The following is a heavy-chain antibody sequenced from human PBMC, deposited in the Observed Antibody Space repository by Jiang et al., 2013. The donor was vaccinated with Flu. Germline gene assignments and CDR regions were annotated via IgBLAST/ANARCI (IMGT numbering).Heavy chain of an antibody. CDR1: GGSISSGGYY. V-gene: IGHV4-31*03. Sequence: GLVKPSQTLSLTCTVSGGSISSGGYYWSWIRQHPGKGLEWIGYIYYSGSTYYNPSLKSRVTISVDTSKNQFSLKLSSVTAADTAVYYCARESIAAADFFDYWGQGTLVTVSS. CDR3: ARESIAAADFFDY. D-gene: IGHD6-13*01. J-gene: IGHJ4*02. CDR2: IYYSGST.